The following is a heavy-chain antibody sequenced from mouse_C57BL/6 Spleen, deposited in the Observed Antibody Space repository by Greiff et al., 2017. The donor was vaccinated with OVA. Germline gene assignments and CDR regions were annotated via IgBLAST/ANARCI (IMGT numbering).Heavy chain of an antibody. J-gene: IGHJ3*01. CDR2: INPSNGGT. CDR1: GYTFTSYW. CDR3: ARGRDYDAPWFAY. V-gene: IGHV1-53*01. D-gene: IGHD2-4*01. Sequence: QVQLQQSGTELVKPGASVKLSCKASGYTFTSYWMHWVKQRPGQGLEWIGNINPSNGGTNYNEKFKSKATLTVDKPSSTAYMQLSSLTSEDSAVYYCARGRDYDAPWFAYWGQGTLVTVSA.